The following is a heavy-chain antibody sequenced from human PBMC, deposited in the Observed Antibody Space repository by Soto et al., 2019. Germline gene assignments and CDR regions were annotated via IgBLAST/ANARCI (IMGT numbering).Heavy chain of an antibody. CDR3: ARDATDYYYDSSGYYHDAFDI. V-gene: IGHV1-69*06. CDR1: GGTFSSYA. J-gene: IGHJ3*02. Sequence: QVQLVQSGAEVKKPGSSVKVSCKASGGTFSSYAISWVRQAPGQGLEWMGGIIPIFGTANYAQKFQGRVTITADKSTSTADMELSSLRSEDTAVYYCARDATDYYYDSSGYYHDAFDIWGQGTMVTVSS. CDR2: IIPIFGTA. D-gene: IGHD3-22*01.